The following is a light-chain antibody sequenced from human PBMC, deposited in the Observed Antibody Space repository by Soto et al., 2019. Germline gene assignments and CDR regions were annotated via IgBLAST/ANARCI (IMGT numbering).Light chain of an antibody. Sequence: EIVMTQSPATLSVSPGERVTLSCRASESLSTYLAWYQQKPGQAPRLLIYGASTKATGIPARFSGSGSATDFTLTISSLQSEDIAVYYCQSYNDWPFTFGHGTKLE. CDR3: QSYNDWPFT. CDR1: ESLSTY. CDR2: GAS. J-gene: IGKJ2*01. V-gene: IGKV3-15*01.